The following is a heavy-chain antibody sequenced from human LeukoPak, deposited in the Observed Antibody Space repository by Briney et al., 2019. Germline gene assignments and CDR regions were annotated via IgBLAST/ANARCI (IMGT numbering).Heavy chain of an antibody. J-gene: IGHJ5*02. CDR3: GRDLSVTTGNNWFDP. CDR1: GGPISSGDYY. CDR2: IYYSGST. D-gene: IGHD4-17*01. V-gene: IGHV4-30-4*01. Sequence: SQTLSLTCTVSGGPISSGDYYWSWIRQPPGKGLEWIGYIYYSGSTYYNPSLKSRVTISVDTSKNQFSLKLSSVTAADTAVYYCGRDLSVTTGNNWFDPWGQGTLVTVSS.